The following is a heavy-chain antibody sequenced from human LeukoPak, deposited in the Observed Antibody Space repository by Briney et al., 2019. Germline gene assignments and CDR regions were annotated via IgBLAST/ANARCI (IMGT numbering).Heavy chain of an antibody. D-gene: IGHD3-3*01. CDR2: IYYSGST. V-gene: IGHV4-59*01. J-gene: IGHJ3*02. Sequence: SETLSLTCTVSGGSISSYYWSWIRQPPGKGLEWIGYIYYSGSTNYNPSLKSRVTISVDTSKNQFSLKLSSVTAADTAVYYCARDCGFLRGKDAFDIWGQGTMVTVSS. CDR1: GGSISSYY. CDR3: ARDCGFLRGKDAFDI.